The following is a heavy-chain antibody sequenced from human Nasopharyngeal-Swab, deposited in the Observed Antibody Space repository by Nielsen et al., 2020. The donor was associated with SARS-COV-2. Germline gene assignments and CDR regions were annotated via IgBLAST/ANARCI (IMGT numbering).Heavy chain of an antibody. CDR2: ISSSSSYI. CDR1: GFTFSSYS. J-gene: IGHJ6*02. V-gene: IGHV3-21*01. CDR3: ARAGGAYCGGDCYYYYGMDV. D-gene: IGHD2-21*02. Sequence: GGSLRLSCAASGFTFSSYSMNWVRQAPGKGLEWVSSISSSSSYIYYADSVKGRFTISRDNAKNSLYLQMNSLRAEDTAVYYCARAGGAYCGGDCYYYYGMDVWGQGTTVTVSS.